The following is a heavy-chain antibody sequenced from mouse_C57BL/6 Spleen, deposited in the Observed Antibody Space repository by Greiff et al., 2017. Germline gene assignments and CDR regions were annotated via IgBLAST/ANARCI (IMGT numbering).Heavy chain of an antibody. CDR2: IYPSDSDT. Sequence: QVQLQQPGAELVRPGSSVKLSCKASGYTFTSYWMDWVKQRPGQGLEWIGNIYPSDSDTHYNQKFKDKAKLTVDKSSSTAYRQLSSLTSEDSAVYDCARDYCGGSGAMDYWGQGTSVTVSS. V-gene: IGHV1-61*01. D-gene: IGHD1-1*01. J-gene: IGHJ4*01. CDR3: ARDYCGGSGAMDY. CDR1: GYTFTSYW.